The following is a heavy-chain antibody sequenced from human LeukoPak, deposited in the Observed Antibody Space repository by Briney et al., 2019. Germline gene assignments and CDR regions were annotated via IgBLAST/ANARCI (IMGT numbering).Heavy chain of an antibody. CDR2: IIPIFGTA. CDR3: ARGRMGATYAFDI. V-gene: IGHV1-69*06. Sequence: ASVKVSCKASGGTFSSYAISWVRQAPGQGLEWMGGIIPIFGTANYAQKFQGRVTITADKSTSTAYMELSSLRSEDTAVYYCARGRMGATYAFDIWGQGTMVTVSS. J-gene: IGHJ3*02. CDR1: GGTFSSYA. D-gene: IGHD1-26*01.